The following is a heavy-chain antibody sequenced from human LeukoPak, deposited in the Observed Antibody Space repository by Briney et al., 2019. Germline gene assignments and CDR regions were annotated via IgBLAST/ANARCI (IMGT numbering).Heavy chain of an antibody. CDR2: IYSGGST. D-gene: IGHD3-3*01. CDR3: ARGLTIDDAFDI. V-gene: IGHV3-66*01. CDR1: GFYVTSNY. J-gene: IGHJ3*02. Sequence: PGGSLRLSCAASGFYVTSNYMSWVRQAPGKGLEWVSVIYSGGSTYYADSVKGRFTISRDNSKNTLYLQMNSLRAEDTAVYYCARGLTIDDAFDIWGQGTMVTVSS.